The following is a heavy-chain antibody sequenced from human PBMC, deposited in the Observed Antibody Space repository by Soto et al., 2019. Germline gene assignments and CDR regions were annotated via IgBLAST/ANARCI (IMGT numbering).Heavy chain of an antibody. V-gene: IGHV4-59*01. CDR2: IYYSGST. CDR1: GGSISSYY. Sequence: QVQLQESGPGLVKPSETLSLTFTVSGGSISSYYWSWIRQPPGKGLEWIGYIYYSGSTNYNPSLKSRVTISVDTSKNQFSLKLSSVTAADTAVYYCARDRRFLGRYGMDVWGQGTTVTVSS. J-gene: IGHJ6*02. CDR3: ARDRRFLGRYGMDV. D-gene: IGHD3-3*01.